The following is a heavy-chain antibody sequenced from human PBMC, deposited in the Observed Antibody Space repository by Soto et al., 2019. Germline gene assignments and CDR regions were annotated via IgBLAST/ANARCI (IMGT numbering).Heavy chain of an antibody. CDR1: GFTFSSYA. V-gene: IGHV3-23*01. Sequence: EVQLLESGGGLVQPGGSLRLSCAASGFTFSSYAMSWVRQAPGKGLEWVSAISGSGGSTYYAASVKGRFTISSDNSKNTLYLHMNSLRAEDTAVYYCAKDPLWSGYYLPCGGMAVWGQGTTVTVSS. CDR3: AKDPLWSGYYLPCGGMAV. D-gene: IGHD3-3*01. J-gene: IGHJ6*02. CDR2: ISGSGGST.